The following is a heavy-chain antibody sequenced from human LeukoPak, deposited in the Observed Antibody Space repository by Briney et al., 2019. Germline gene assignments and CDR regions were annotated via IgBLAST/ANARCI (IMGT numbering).Heavy chain of an antibody. CDR3: AKDLGGYGKLGYVDY. CDR2: ISYDGSNK. Sequence: GGSLRLSCAASGFTFSSYAMHWVRQAPGKGLEWVAVISYDGSNKYYADSVKGRFTISRDNSKNTLYLQMNSLRAEDTAVYYCAKDLGGYGKLGYVDYWGQGTLVTVSS. CDR1: GFTFSSYA. V-gene: IGHV3-30*04. D-gene: IGHD5-12*01. J-gene: IGHJ4*02.